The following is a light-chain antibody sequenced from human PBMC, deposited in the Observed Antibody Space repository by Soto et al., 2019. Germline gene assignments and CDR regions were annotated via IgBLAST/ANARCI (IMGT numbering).Light chain of an antibody. CDR2: GAS. V-gene: IGKV3-20*01. Sequence: EIVLTQSPGTLSLSPGETATLSCRASQSVANTFLAWYQQKPGQAPRLLIYGASSRAAGIPDRFSGTGSGTDCTLTITRLEPEDFAVYYCQQYGGSPLVTFGGGTKVEI. CDR1: QSVANTF. J-gene: IGKJ4*01. CDR3: QQYGGSPLVT.